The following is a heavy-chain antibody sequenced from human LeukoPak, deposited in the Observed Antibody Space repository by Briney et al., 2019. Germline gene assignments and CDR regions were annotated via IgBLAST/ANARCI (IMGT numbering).Heavy chain of an antibody. CDR3: ARDLVGSSGYYFDY. V-gene: IGHV3-23*01. CDR1: GFTFSSYG. Sequence: GGSLRLSCAASGFTFSSYGMSWVRQAPGKGLEWVSGISGSGGSTYYADSVKGRFTISRDNSKNTLYLQMNSLRAEDTAVYYCARDLVGSSGYYFDYWGQGTLVTVSS. J-gene: IGHJ4*02. D-gene: IGHD6-19*01. CDR2: ISGSGGST.